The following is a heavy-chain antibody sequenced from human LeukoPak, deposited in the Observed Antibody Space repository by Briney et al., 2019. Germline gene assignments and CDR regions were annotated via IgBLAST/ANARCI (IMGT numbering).Heavy chain of an antibody. CDR1: GYTFTSYY. V-gene: IGHV1-46*01. Sequence: ASVKVSCKASGYTFTSYYMHWVRQAPGQGLEWMGIINPSGGSTSYAQKLQGRVTMTRDTSTSTVYMELSSLRSEDTAVYYCARVRGDSSSWYYFDYWGQGTLVTVSS. CDR2: INPSGGST. CDR3: ARVRGDSSSWYYFDY. D-gene: IGHD6-13*01. J-gene: IGHJ4*02.